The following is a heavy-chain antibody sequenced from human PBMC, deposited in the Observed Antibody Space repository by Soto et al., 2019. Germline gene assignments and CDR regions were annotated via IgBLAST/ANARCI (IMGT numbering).Heavy chain of an antibody. CDR1: GYTFTGYY. CDR3: ARDQRITIFGVVNYYYYGMDV. J-gene: IGHJ6*02. V-gene: IGHV1-2*02. D-gene: IGHD3-3*01. CDR2: INPNSGGT. Sequence: ASVKVSCKASGYTFTGYYMHWVRQAPGQGLEWMGWINPNSGGTNYAQKFQGRVTMTRDTSISTAYMELSRLRSDDTAVYYCARDQRITIFGVVNYYYYGMDVWGQGTTVTVSS.